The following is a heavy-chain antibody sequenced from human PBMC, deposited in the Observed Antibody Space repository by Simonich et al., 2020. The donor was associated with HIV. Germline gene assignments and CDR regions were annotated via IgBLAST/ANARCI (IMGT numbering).Heavy chain of an antibody. J-gene: IGHJ4*02. CDR3: ARRTGYDLDY. CDR2: INHSGST. Sequence: QVQLQQWGAGLLKPSETLSLTCAVYGGAFSGYYWTWIRQPPGKGLEWIGEINHSGSTDYNPSLKSRVTISVDTSKNQFSLKLSSVTAADMAVYYCARRTGYDLDYWGQGTLVTVSS. D-gene: IGHD5-12*01. CDR1: GGAFSGYY. V-gene: IGHV4-34*01.